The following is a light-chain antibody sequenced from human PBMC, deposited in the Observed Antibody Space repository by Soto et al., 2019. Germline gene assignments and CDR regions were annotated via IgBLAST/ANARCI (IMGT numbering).Light chain of an antibody. Sequence: EIVLTQSPAILTMSQGERATLSCRASQSVSSYFAWYQQKPGQAPRPLIYDASNRATCVPARFSGSGSWTDFTLTISCLEPEDFAVYSCQQRRYWPVTFGQGTKVEIK. J-gene: IGKJ1*01. CDR1: QSVSSY. CDR2: DAS. CDR3: QQRRYWPVT. V-gene: IGKV3-11*01.